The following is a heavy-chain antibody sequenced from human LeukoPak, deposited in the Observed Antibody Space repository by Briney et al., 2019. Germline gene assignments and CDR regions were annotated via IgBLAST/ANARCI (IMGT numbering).Heavy chain of an antibody. J-gene: IGHJ4*02. Sequence: PGGSLRLSCAASAFTFSSYEMNWVRQAPGEGLEWVSYISSGGSSIYYADSVKGRFTISRDNAKNSLYLQMNSLRAEDTAVYYCARPRGNVEMATIPFDYWGQGTLVTVSS. CDR1: AFTFSSYE. CDR3: ARPRGNVEMATIPFDY. CDR2: ISSGGSSI. V-gene: IGHV3-48*03. D-gene: IGHD5-24*01.